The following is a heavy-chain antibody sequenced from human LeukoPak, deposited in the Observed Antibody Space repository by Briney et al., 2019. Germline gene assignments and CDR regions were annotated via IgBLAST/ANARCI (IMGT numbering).Heavy chain of an antibody. V-gene: IGHV7-4-1*02. CDR2: INTNTGNP. CDR1: GYTFTSYA. CDR3: ARANPSLDSSGYYFVLRVFDY. D-gene: IGHD3-22*01. J-gene: IGHJ4*02. Sequence: ASVKVSCKASGYTFTSYAMNWVRQAPGQGLEWMGWINTNTGNPTYAQGFTGRFVFSLDTSVSTAYLQISSLKAEDTAVYYCARANPSLDSSGYYFVLRVFDYWGQGTLVTVSS.